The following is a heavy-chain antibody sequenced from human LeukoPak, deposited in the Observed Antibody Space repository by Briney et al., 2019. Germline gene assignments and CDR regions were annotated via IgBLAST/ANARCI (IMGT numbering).Heavy chain of an antibody. Sequence: GESLKIPCKGSGYSFTSYWIGWVRQMPGKGLEWMGIIYPGDSDARYSPSFQGQVTISADKSISTAYLQWSSLKASDTAMYYCARHEGNSGYYFDYWGQGNLVTVSS. D-gene: IGHD4-23*01. J-gene: IGHJ4*02. CDR1: GYSFTSYW. V-gene: IGHV5-51*01. CDR3: ARHEGNSGYYFDY. CDR2: IYPGDSDA.